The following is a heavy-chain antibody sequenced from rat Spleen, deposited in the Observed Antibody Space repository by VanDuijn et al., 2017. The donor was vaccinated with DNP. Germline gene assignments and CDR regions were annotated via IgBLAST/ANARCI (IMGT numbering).Heavy chain of an antibody. CDR2: MNSVGNT. V-gene: IGHV3-3*01. D-gene: IGHD1-7*01. Sequence: VQLQESGPGLVKPSQSLSLTCSVTGYSIISSYRWHWIRKSPGNKLEWLGYMNSVGNTNYSPSLKIRISINRDPSKNHFFLHLNSVTTEDTATYYCARWTRYFDYWGQGVMVTVSS. CDR3: ARWTRYFDY. J-gene: IGHJ2*01. CDR1: GYSIISSYR.